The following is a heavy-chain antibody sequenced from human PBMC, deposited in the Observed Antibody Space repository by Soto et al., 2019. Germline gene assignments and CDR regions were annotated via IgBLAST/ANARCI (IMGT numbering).Heavy chain of an antibody. Sequence: QVQLQESGPRLVKPSQTLSLTCTVSSGSISSGSYYWSWIRQHPGKGLEWIGYIYYSGSTYYTPSLKSRVSISVDTSKNQFSLQLSSVTAADTAVYCCARFEVAAMTLDYWGQGTLFTVSS. D-gene: IGHD5-12*01. CDR2: IYYSGST. CDR1: SGSISSGSYY. CDR3: ARFEVAAMTLDY. V-gene: IGHV4-31*03. J-gene: IGHJ4*02.